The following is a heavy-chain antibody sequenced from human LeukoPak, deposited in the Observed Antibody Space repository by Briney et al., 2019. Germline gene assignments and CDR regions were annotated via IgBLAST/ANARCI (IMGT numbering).Heavy chain of an antibody. CDR2: VYHSGNT. V-gene: IGHV4-59*12. Sequence: PSETLSLTCTVSGGSINSYYWSWIRQPPGKGLEWIASVYHSGNTYFNPSLKSRVTMSVDTSKNQFSLKLNSVTAADTAVYCCTRDSGILATDYWGQGTLVTVSS. J-gene: IGHJ4*02. CDR3: TRDSGILATDY. CDR1: GGSINSYY. D-gene: IGHD2-15*01.